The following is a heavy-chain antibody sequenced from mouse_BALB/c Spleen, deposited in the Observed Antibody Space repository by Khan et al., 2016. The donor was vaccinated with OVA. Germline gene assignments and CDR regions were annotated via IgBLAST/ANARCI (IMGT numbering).Heavy chain of an antibody. V-gene: IGHV9-3-1*01. CDR2: INTYTGET. Sequence: QVQLQQSGPELRKPGETVKISCKASGYTFTNFGMNWVKQAPGKGLKWMGWINTYTGETTYADDFKGRFAFSLETSATTAYLQINNLKNEDTGTYFCSRPPYFSYVMVYWGQGTSVTVSS. D-gene: IGHD2-10*01. CDR3: SRPPYFSYVMVY. J-gene: IGHJ4*01. CDR1: GYTFTNFG.